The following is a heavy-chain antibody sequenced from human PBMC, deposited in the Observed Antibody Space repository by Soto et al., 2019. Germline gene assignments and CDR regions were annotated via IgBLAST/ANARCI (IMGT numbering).Heavy chain of an antibody. Sequence: GGSLRPSCAASGFTFSAYAMSWVRQAPGKGLEWVSGISRDGGATDYADSVKGRLTISRDNAKNTLFLQMNSLRAEDTAIYYCAKVSILTESYHYYAMDVWGQGTTVTVSS. CDR1: GFTFSAYA. V-gene: IGHV3-23*01. D-gene: IGHD3-9*01. CDR3: AKVSILTESYHYYAMDV. J-gene: IGHJ6*02. CDR2: ISRDGGAT.